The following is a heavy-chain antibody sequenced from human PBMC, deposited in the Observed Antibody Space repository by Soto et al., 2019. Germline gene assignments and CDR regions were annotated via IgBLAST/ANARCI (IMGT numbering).Heavy chain of an antibody. CDR2: ISAYNGNT. CDR1: GYTFTSYG. CDR3: ARDGWFGELLSYYYYYYAMDV. D-gene: IGHD3-10*01. J-gene: IGHJ6*02. Sequence: DSVKVSCKASGYTFTSYGISWVRQAPGQGLEWMGWISAYNGNTNYAQKLQGRVTMTTDTSTSTAYMELRSLRSDDTAVYYCARDGWFGELLSYYYYYYAMDVWGQGPTLTVS. V-gene: IGHV1-18*01.